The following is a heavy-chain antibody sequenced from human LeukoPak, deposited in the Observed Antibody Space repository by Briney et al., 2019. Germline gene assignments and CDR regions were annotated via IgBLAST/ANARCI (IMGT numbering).Heavy chain of an antibody. D-gene: IGHD3-10*01. J-gene: IGHJ4*02. CDR2: IKQDGSDK. V-gene: IGHV3-7*01. Sequence: GGSLRLSCAASGFTFSSSWMSWVRQAPGKGLEWVAHIKQDGSDKYYVDSVKGRFTISRDNAKNSLYLQLNSLRVKDTAMYYCARHSSGSYYTYWGQGTLVTVSS. CDR1: GFTFSSSW. CDR3: ARHSSGSYYTY.